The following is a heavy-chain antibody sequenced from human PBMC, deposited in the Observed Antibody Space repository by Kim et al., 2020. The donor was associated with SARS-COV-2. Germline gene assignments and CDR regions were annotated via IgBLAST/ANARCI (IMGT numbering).Heavy chain of an antibody. V-gene: IGHV4-39*07. CDR1: GGSISSSSYY. CDR3: ARDRPPPILTGYYRYYYYYGMDV. J-gene: IGHJ6*02. D-gene: IGHD3-9*01. CDR2: IYYSGST. Sequence: SETLSLTCTVSGGSISSSSYYWGWIRQPPGKGLEWIGSIYYSGSTYYNPSLKSRVTISVDTSKNQFSLKLSSVTAADTAVYYCARDRPPPILTGYYRYYYYYGMDVWGQGTTVTVSS.